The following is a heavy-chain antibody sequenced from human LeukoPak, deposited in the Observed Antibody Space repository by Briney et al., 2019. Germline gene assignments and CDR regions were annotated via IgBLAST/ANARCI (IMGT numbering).Heavy chain of an antibody. CDR2: ISDSGESP. D-gene: IGHD2-2*02. Sequence: GGSLRLSCAASGFTFSSYAMSWVRQAPGKGLEWVSAISDSGESPSDADSGKGRFTISRDNSKSTVFLQMNSLRTEDTAVYYCAKSDCSSASCYTIDYWGQGILVTVSS. V-gene: IGHV3-23*01. CDR1: GFTFSSYA. CDR3: AKSDCSSASCYTIDY. J-gene: IGHJ4*02.